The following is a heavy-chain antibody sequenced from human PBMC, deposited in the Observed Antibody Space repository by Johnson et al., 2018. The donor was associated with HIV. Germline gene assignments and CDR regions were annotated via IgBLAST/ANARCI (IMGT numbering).Heavy chain of an antibody. V-gene: IGHV3-30*18. CDR2: ISYDGSNK. Sequence: QVRLVESGGGVVRPGGSLRLSCAASGFNVDDDALSWVRQVPGPGLEWLAVISYDGSNKYYADSVKGRFTISRDNSKNTLYLQMNSLRAEDTAVYYCAKEGRGGAFDIWGQGTMVTVSS. CDR3: AKEGRGGAFDI. D-gene: IGHD2-15*01. CDR1: GFNVDDDA. J-gene: IGHJ3*02.